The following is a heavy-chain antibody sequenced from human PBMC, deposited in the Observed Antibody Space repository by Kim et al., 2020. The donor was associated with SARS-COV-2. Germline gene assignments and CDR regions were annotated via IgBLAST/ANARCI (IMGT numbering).Heavy chain of an antibody. J-gene: IGHJ4*02. D-gene: IGHD3-16*01. Sequence: SETLSLSCTVSGASISSYSYFWIWFRQPPGKGLEWIGTIHVTENTYYNPSLKSRLTISLDTSKNRFSLNLSSVTAADTAVYYCARAPHIWGGPPPYWGLG. CDR3: ARAPHIWGGPPPY. CDR1: GASISSYSYF. CDR2: IHVTENT. V-gene: IGHV4-39*07.